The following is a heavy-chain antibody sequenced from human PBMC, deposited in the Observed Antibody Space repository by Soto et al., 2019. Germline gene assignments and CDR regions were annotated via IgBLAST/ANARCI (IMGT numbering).Heavy chain of an antibody. D-gene: IGHD3-10*01. CDR2: IYNDGTYS. V-gene: IGHV3-74*01. J-gene: IGHJ4*02. Sequence: GGSLRLSCAASGFIFKMYWMHWVRQSPGKGLVWISRIYNDGTYSHYADSVRGRFTISRDNVNDTLYLQMNNLRAEDSGLYYCTRGPRPISTGTGAYWGQGTQVTVSS. CDR3: TRGPRPISTGTGAY. CDR1: GFIFKMYW.